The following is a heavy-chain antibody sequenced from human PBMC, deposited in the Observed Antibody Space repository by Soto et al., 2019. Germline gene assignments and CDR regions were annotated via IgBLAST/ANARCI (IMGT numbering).Heavy chain of an antibody. CDR3: RAYPGTVRGQFYYYYGMDV. J-gene: IGHJ6*02. D-gene: IGHD1-26*01. V-gene: IGHV3-23*01. CDR1: GFTFSTYA. Sequence: EVQLLEAGGGFVQPGGSLRLSCTASGFTFSTYAMSWVRQAPGKGLEWVSVISGSGDSTYYADSVKGRFTISRDNSKNMLYLQMNSLRAEDAAIYYCRAYPGTVRGQFYYYYGMDVWGQGTTVTVSS. CDR2: ISGSGDST.